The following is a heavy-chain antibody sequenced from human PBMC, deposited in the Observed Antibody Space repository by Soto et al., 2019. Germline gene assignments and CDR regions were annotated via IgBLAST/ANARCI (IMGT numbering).Heavy chain of an antibody. V-gene: IGHV4-61*01. Sequence: SETLSLTCTVSGGSVSSGSYYWSWIRQPPGKGLEWIGYIYYSGSTNYNPSLKSRVTISVDTSKNQFSLKLSSVTAADTAVYYCARRYGGAFDYWGQGSLVTVSS. CDR3: ARRYGGAFDY. D-gene: IGHD4-17*01. CDR2: IYYSGST. CDR1: GGSVSSGSYY. J-gene: IGHJ4*02.